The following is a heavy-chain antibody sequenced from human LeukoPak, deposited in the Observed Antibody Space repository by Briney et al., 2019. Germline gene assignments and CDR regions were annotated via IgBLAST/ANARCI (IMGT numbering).Heavy chain of an antibody. CDR1: GGSISSSSYS. Sequence: SETLSLTCTVSGGSISSSSYSWGWIRQPPGKGLEWIGSIYYSGTTYYNPSLKSRVTISVDASKIQFSLKLSSVAATDTAVYFCARLRFDFWSGYTHPYFDYWGQGTLVTVSS. CDR3: ARLRFDFWSGYTHPYFDY. D-gene: IGHD3-3*01. J-gene: IGHJ4*02. CDR2: IYYSGTT. V-gene: IGHV4-39*01.